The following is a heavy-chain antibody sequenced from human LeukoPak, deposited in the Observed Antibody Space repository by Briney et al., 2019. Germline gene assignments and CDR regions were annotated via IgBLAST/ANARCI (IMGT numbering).Heavy chain of an antibody. Sequence: PGRSLRLSCAAAGFTFGSYGMHWVRQDPGKGLEWVVVIWYDGSNKYYADSVKGRFTISRDNSKNTLYLQMNSLRAEDTAVYYCARERTSAPGFDYWGQGTLVTVSS. D-gene: IGHD3/OR15-3a*01. CDR1: GFTFGSYG. V-gene: IGHV3-33*01. CDR2: IWYDGSNK. CDR3: ARERTSAPGFDY. J-gene: IGHJ4*02.